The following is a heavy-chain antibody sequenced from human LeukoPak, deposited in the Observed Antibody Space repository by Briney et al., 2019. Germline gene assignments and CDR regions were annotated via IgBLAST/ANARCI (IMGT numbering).Heavy chain of an antibody. J-gene: IGHJ6*03. Sequence: ASVKVSCKASGYTFTSYGISWVRQAPGQGLEWMGWISAYNGNTNYAQKLQGRVTMTTDTSTSTAYMELRSLRSDDTAVYYCARGGWVVPAAKQNYYYYYMDVWGKGTTVTISS. D-gene: IGHD2-2*01. CDR3: ARGGWVVPAAKQNYYYYYMDV. CDR2: ISAYNGNT. V-gene: IGHV1-18*01. CDR1: GYTFTSYG.